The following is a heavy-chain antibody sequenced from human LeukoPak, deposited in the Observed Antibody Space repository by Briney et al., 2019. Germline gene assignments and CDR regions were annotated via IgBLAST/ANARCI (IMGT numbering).Heavy chain of an antibody. Sequence: SETLSLTCAVYGGSFSGYYWSWIRQPPGKGLEWIGEINHSGSTNYNPSLKSRVTISVDTSKNQFSLKLSSVTAADTAVYYCARDGLMVRGVIITLFDYWGQGTLVTVSS. CDR3: ARDGLMVRGVIITLFDY. D-gene: IGHD3-10*01. CDR1: GGSFSGYY. CDR2: INHSGST. J-gene: IGHJ4*02. V-gene: IGHV4-34*01.